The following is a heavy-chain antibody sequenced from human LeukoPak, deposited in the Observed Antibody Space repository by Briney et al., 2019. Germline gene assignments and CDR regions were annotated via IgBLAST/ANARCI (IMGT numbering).Heavy chain of an antibody. CDR1: GFTFSSYA. Sequence: GGSLRLSCAASGFTFSSYAMSWVRQAPGKGLEWVSAISGSGGSTYYADSVKGRFTISRDNSKNTLYLQMNSLRAEDTAVYYCARDFPLQGAWGSYRTVDYWGQGTLVTVSS. D-gene: IGHD3-16*02. V-gene: IGHV3-23*01. CDR3: ARDFPLQGAWGSYRTVDY. CDR2: ISGSGGST. J-gene: IGHJ4*02.